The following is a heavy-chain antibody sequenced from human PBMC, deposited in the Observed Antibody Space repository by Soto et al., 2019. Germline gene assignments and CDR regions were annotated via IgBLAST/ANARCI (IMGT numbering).Heavy chain of an antibody. CDR3: AKGDNLVPKTCYAFDP. Sequence: PSQTLSLTCAISGDSVSSNTASWNWIRQSPSRGLEWLGRTYFRSKWYNDYAVSVKSRIIINPDTSNNQFSLQLNSVTPEDTAVYFCAKGDNLVPKTCYAFDPWGQGVMVTVSS. J-gene: IGHJ5*02. CDR2: TYFRSKWYN. V-gene: IGHV6-1*01. D-gene: IGHD2-2*01. CDR1: GDSVSSNTAS.